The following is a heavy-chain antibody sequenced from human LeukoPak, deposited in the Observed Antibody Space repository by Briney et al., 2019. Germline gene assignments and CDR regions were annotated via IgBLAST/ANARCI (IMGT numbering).Heavy chain of an antibody. CDR2: IYTSGST. V-gene: IGHV4-39*07. D-gene: IGHD6-19*01. Sequence: PSGTLSLTCTVSGASISNSAYHWGWIRQPPGKGLEWIGRIYTSGSTNYNPSLKSRVTMSVDTSKNQFSLKLSSVTAADTAVYYCARDWSSGWLTSSYMDVWGKGTTVTISS. J-gene: IGHJ6*03. CDR1: GASISNSAYH. CDR3: ARDWSSGWLTSSYMDV.